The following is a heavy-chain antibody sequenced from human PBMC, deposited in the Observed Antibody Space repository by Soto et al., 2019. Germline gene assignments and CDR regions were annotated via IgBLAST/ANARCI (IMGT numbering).Heavy chain of an antibody. D-gene: IGHD1-26*01. CDR2: IYHSGST. J-gene: IGHJ6*02. Sequence: QVQLQESGPGLVKPSGTLSLTCAVSGGSISSSNWWSWVRQPPGKGLEWIGEIYHSGSTNYNPSPKSRVTISVAKSKNPFSLKLSPVTAADTAVYYCARVSGRYYYGMDVWGQGITVTVSS. V-gene: IGHV4-4*02. CDR3: ARVSGRYYYGMDV. CDR1: GGSISSSNW.